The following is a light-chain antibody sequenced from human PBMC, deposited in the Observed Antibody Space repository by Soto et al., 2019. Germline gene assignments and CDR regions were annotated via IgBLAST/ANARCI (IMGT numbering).Light chain of an antibody. CDR3: QSYDTTTPLV. V-gene: IGLV6-57*04. J-gene: IGLJ2*01. CDR2: EDR. Sequence: NFMLTQPHSVSESPGKTVTISCTRSSGNIASSSVQWYQQRPGSAPTTVIYEDRQRPSGVPDRFSGSIDASSNSASLTISGLKPEDAADYYCQSYDTTTPLVFGGGTKLTVL. CDR1: SGNIASSS.